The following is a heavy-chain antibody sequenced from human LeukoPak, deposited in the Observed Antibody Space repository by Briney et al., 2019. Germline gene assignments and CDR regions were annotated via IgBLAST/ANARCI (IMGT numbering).Heavy chain of an antibody. CDR3: ARGASSGLDY. V-gene: IGHV4-61*08. CDR2: SYGST. CDR1: GGSISSGGYF. D-gene: IGHD6-19*01. J-gene: IGHJ4*02. Sequence: MSSETLSLTCTVSGGSISSGGYFWSWIRQLPGEGLEWIGYSYGSTNYNPSLKSRVTMSVDTSKNQFSLKLSSVTAADTAVYYCARGASSGLDYWGQGTLVTVSS.